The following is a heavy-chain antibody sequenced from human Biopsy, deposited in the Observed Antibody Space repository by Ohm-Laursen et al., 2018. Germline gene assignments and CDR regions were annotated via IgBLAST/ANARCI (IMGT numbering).Heavy chain of an antibody. J-gene: IGHJ3*02. CDR1: GGSMTGYE. D-gene: IGHD1-26*01. V-gene: IGHV4-59*01. CDR3: ARVEAGTYDALDI. Sequence: SETLSLTCSVSGGSMTGYEWSWIRLAPGKGLGWIGYIYSSGGTKYNPSLASRVTFSADMSKSQFSLKLYSVTAADTAVYYCARVEAGTYDALDIWGQGTLVAVSA. CDR2: IYSSGGT.